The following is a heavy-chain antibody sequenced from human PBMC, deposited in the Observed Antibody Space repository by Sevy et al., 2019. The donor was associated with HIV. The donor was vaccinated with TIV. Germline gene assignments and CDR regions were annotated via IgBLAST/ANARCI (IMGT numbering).Heavy chain of an antibody. D-gene: IGHD2-21*02. V-gene: IGHV3-23*01. J-gene: IGHJ4*02. CDR1: GFTFSSYA. CDR2: ISGSGGRP. CDR3: AKEEYCGGDCYPSYYSDY. Sequence: GGSLRLSCAASGFTFSSYAMSWVRQAPGKGLEWVSAISGSGGRPYYADSVKGRFTISRDNSKNTLYLQMNSMRAEDTAVYYCAKEEYCGGDCYPSYYSDYWGQGTLVTVSS.